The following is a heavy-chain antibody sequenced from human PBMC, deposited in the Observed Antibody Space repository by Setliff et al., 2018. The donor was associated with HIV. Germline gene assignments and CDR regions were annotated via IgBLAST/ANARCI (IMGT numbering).Heavy chain of an antibody. CDR3: TRGSDYYDSSGYYWSFDY. CDR2: IRSKAYGGTT. Sequence: GGSLRLSCAASGFTFGDYAMTWVRQAPGKGLEWVGFIRSKAYGGTTEYAASVRGRFTISRADSKSIAYLQMNSLTTEDTAVYYCTRGSDYYDSSGYYWSFDYWGQGTLVTVSS. CDR1: GFTFGDYA. D-gene: IGHD3-22*01. V-gene: IGHV3-49*04. J-gene: IGHJ4*02.